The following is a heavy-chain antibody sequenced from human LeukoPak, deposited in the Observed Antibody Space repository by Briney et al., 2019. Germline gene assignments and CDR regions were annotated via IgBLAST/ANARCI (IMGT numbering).Heavy chain of an antibody. CDR3: AKSHSVVRRGYFDY. CDR2: ISDSGDST. CDR1: GFTFSSFA. V-gene: IGHV3-23*01. Sequence: GGSLRLSCAASGFTFSSFAMSWVRQAPGKGLEWVSTISDSGDSTYYADSVRGRFTISRDNSKATLYVQMNSLRAEDAAVYYCAKSHSVVRRGYFDYWAREPWSPSPQ. D-gene: IGHD2-15*01. J-gene: IGHJ4*02.